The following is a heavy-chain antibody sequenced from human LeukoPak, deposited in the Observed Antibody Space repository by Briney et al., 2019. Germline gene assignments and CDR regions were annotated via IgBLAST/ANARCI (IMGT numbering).Heavy chain of an antibody. V-gene: IGHV3-23*01. CDR2: ISGSGGST. CDR1: GFTFSSYA. J-gene: IGHJ4*02. D-gene: IGHD3-10*01. Sequence: GGSLRLSCAASGFTFSSYAMSWVRQAPGKGLEWVSAISGSGGSTYYADSVMGRFTISRDNSKNTLYLQMNSLRAEDTAVYYCAIPPMFPPPYWFGELLGYWGQGTLVTVSS. CDR3: AIPPMFPPPYWFGELLGY.